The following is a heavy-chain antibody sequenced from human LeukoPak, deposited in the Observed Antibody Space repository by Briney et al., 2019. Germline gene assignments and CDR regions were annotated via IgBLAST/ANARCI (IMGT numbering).Heavy chain of an antibody. Sequence: SQTLSLTCAVSGGSISGGGYSWSWIRQPPGKGLEWIGYIYHSGSTYYNPSLKSRVAISVDRSKNQFSLKLSSVTAADTAVYYCARSIAAAGNFDYWGQGTLVTVSS. J-gene: IGHJ4*02. V-gene: IGHV4-30-2*01. CDR1: GGSISGGGYS. CDR2: IYHSGST. CDR3: ARSIAAAGNFDY. D-gene: IGHD6-13*01.